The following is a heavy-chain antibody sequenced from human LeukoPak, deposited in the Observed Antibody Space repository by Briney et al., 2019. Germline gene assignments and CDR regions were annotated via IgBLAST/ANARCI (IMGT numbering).Heavy chain of an antibody. CDR2: INPSGGST. CDR3: ARGPRITLVRGGQWYFYMDV. J-gene: IGHJ6*03. Sequence: ASVKVFCKASGYTYTSYYIHWVRQAPGQGLEWMGIINPSGGSTTYAQKFQGRVTMTRDTSTSTVYMELSSLRSDDTAVYYCARGPRITLVRGGQWYFYMDVWGKGTTVTVSS. V-gene: IGHV1-46*01. CDR1: GYTYTSYY. D-gene: IGHD3-10*01.